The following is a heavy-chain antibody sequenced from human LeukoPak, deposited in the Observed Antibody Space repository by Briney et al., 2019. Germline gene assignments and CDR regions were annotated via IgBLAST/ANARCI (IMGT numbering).Heavy chain of an antibody. D-gene: IGHD3-22*01. J-gene: IGHJ4*02. V-gene: IGHV3-30*02. CDR1: GFTFSNYA. CDR3: AKDKDSTGYYHDY. Sequence: GGSLRLSCAASGFTFSNYAMHWVRQAPGKGLEWVAFIPYDGSNKNYADSVKGRFNNSRDNSKNTVYLQMNSLRADDTAVYFCAKDKDSTGYYHDYWGQGNLVTVSS. CDR2: IPYDGSNK.